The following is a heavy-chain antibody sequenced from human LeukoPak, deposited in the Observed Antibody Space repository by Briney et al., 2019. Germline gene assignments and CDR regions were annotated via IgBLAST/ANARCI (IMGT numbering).Heavy chain of an antibody. D-gene: IGHD6-13*01. Sequence: ASVKVSCKASGYTFTSYYMHWVRQAPGQGLEWMGIINPSGGSTSYAQKFQGRVTMTRDMSTSTVYMELSSLRSEDTAVYYCARSSSRAYFDYWGQGTLVTVSS. CDR2: INPSGGST. V-gene: IGHV1-46*01. J-gene: IGHJ4*02. CDR3: ARSSSRAYFDY. CDR1: GYTFTSYY.